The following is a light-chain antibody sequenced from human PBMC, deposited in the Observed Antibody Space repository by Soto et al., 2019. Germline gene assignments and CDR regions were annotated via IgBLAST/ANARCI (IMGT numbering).Light chain of an antibody. CDR2: EVS. CDR1: SSDVGGYNY. J-gene: IGLJ1*01. V-gene: IGLV2-14*01. CDR3: SSYTSSSTLLYV. Sequence: QSVLTQPASVSGSPGQSITISCTGSSSDVGGYNYVSWYQQHPGKAPKLLLYEVSTRPSGVSNRFSGSKSGNTASLTISGIQPEDEADYYCSSYTSSSTLLYVLGIGIQVTVL.